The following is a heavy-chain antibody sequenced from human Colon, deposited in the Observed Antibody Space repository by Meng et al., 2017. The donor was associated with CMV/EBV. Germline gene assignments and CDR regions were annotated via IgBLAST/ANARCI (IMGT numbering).Heavy chain of an antibody. Sequence: FSDYYIHWVRQAPGQGLEWMGWIKLKSGDTRYEQKFQGRLTMTWDTSMSTAYMELSRLRSDDTAVYYCARDPGCDNPRYYGIGWDLWGQGTLVTVSS. J-gene: IGHJ5*02. V-gene: IGHV1-2*02. D-gene: IGHD3-16*01. CDR2: IKLKSGDT. CDR1: FSDYY. CDR3: ARDPGCDNPRYYGIGWDL.